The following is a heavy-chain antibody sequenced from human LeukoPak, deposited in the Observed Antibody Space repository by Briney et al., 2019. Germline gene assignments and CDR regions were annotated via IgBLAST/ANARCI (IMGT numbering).Heavy chain of an antibody. CDR1: GFTFSTYA. CDR3: AKVSRGYCRGGTCYYYYGLDV. Sequence: GGSLRLSCAASGFTFSTYAMSWVRQAPGKGLEWVSSVFGNGITYYADSVKGRFTISRDNSKNTLYLQTNSLGAEDTAVYYCAKVSRGYCRGGTCYYYYGLDVWGQGTTVTVPS. CDR2: VFGNGIT. J-gene: IGHJ6*02. D-gene: IGHD2-15*01. V-gene: IGHV3-23*01.